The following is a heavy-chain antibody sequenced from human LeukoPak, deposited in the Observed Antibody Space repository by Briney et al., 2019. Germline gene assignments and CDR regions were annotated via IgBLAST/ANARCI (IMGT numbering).Heavy chain of an antibody. CDR2: IYHSGTT. D-gene: IGHD1-26*01. Sequence: SQTLSLTCTVSGDSVNGAYYWSWIRQPPGKGLDWIGYIYHSGTTYYNPSLKSRLTISVDNSKNQFSLKLHSVTAADTAVYYCARVMEWELRYDYWGQGILVTVSS. CDR3: ARVMEWELRYDY. V-gene: IGHV4-30-2*01. CDR1: GDSVNGAYY. J-gene: IGHJ4*02.